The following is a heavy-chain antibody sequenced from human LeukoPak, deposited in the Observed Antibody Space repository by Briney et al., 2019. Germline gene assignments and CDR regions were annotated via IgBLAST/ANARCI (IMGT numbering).Heavy chain of an antibody. CDR3: ASDSGGSYYDILTGYNY. D-gene: IGHD3-9*01. Sequence: ASVKVSCKASGGTFSSYAISWVRQAPGQGLEWMGGIIPIFGTANYAQKFQGRVTITADESTSTAYMELSSLRFEDTAVYYCASDSGGSYYDILTGYNYWGQGTLVTVSS. CDR1: GGTFSSYA. CDR2: IIPIFGTA. V-gene: IGHV1-69*01. J-gene: IGHJ4*02.